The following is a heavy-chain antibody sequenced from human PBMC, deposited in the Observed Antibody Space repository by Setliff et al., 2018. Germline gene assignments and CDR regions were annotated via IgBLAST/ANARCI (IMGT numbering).Heavy chain of an antibody. V-gene: IGHV4-34*01. Sequence: SETLSLTCAVYGGSFSGCYWSWIRQPPGKGLEWIGEINHSGSTNYNPSLTSRVTISVDTSKNQFSLKLSSVTAADTAVYYCARVVPAAMYFDYWGQGTLVTVSS. D-gene: IGHD2-2*01. J-gene: IGHJ4*02. CDR3: ARVVPAAMYFDY. CDR1: GGSFSGCY. CDR2: INHSGST.